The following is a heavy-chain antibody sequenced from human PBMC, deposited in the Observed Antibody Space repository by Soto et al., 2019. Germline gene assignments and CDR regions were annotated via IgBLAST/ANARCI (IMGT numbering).Heavy chain of an antibody. Sequence: QVQLVQSGAEVKRPGSSVKLSCKASGGTFTYYGISWVRQAPGQRLEWMGGFIPIMGAATYAQKFQGRVTITADQSTSTAYMELGSLGSEDTALYYCARDLGTTIAGPPRRETYDWLDPWGQGTLVTVSS. CDR3: ARDLGTTIAGPPRRETYDWLDP. J-gene: IGHJ5*02. D-gene: IGHD3-3*01. CDR1: GGTFTYYG. V-gene: IGHV1-69*01. CDR2: FIPIMGAA.